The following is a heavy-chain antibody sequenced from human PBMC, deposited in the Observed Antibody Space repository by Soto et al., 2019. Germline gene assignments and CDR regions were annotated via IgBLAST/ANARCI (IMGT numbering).Heavy chain of an antibody. CDR3: VRWNGFGDR. D-gene: IGHD1-1*01. CDR1: GFIISDYG. CDR2: FSGGGGGT. Sequence: EVQLLESGGGLVQPGGSLRLSCAVSGFIISDYGATWVRQAPGKGLEWVSGFSGGGGGTFYADSVKGRFTISRDDPKNTAYLQMNSLGAEDTAVYYCVRWNGFGDRWGQGTLVTVSS. V-gene: IGHV3-23*01. J-gene: IGHJ5*02.